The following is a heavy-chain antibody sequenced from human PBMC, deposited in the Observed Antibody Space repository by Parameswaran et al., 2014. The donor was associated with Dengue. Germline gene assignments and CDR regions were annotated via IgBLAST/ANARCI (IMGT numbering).Heavy chain of an antibody. D-gene: IGHD4-17*01. CDR3: ARDADTNVGTVTPQYYFDY. J-gene: IGHJ4*02. V-gene: IGHV3-33*01. CDR2: IWYDGSNK. Sequence: VRQMPGKGLEWVAVIWYDGSNKYYADSVKGRFTISRDNSKNTLYLQMNSLRAEDTAVYYCARDADTNVGTVTPQYYFDYWGQGTLVTVSS.